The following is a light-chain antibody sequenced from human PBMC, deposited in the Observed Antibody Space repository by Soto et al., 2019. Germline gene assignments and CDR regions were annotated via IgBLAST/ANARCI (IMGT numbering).Light chain of an antibody. V-gene: IGLV2-14*03. CDR1: SSDVGAYEH. CDR3: CSYSPNNILV. J-gene: IGLJ1*01. Sequence: QSALTQPASVSGSPGQSVTISCTGASSDVGAYEHVSWYQQHPGRAPKLILYDVNNRPSGVSNHFSGSKSRNTASLVISGLQGNDEAVYYCCSYSPNNILVFGSGTKLTVL. CDR2: DVN.